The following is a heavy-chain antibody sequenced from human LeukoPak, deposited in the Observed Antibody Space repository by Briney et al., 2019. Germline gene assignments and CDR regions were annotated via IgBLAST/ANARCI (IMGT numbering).Heavy chain of an antibody. CDR2: FSGSGGTT. J-gene: IGHJ4*02. Sequence: GGSLRLSCAASGFTFSSYAMNWVRQAPGRGLEWVSGFSGSGGTTYYADSVKGRFTITRDNSENTLYLQMHSLRAEDTAVYYCARDRPNYYGSDGHYYRRDGDYWGRGTLVSVSS. CDR3: ARDRPNYYGSDGHYYRRDGDY. D-gene: IGHD3-22*01. CDR1: GFTFSSYA. V-gene: IGHV3-23*01.